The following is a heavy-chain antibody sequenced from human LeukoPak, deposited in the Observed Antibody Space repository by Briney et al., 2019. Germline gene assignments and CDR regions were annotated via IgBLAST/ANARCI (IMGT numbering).Heavy chain of an antibody. V-gene: IGHV4-34*01. J-gene: IGHJ6*02. CDR3: ARLVRGDIVVVAAAPRTYGMDV. CDR2: INHSGST. Sequence: PSETLSLTCADYGGSFSGYYWSWIRQAPGKGLEWVGEINHSGSTNYNPSLKSRVTIYVDTSKNQFSLTLSSVTAEDTVVYYCARLVRGDIVVVAAAPRTYGMDVWGQGTTVTVSS. D-gene: IGHD2-2*01. CDR1: GGSFSGYY.